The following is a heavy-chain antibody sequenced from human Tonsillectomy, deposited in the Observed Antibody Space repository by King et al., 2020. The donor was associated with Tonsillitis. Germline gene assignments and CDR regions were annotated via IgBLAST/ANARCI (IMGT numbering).Heavy chain of an antibody. D-gene: IGHD4-17*01. CDR3: ARRDGALDYYYYGMDV. V-gene: IGHV3-30-3*01. J-gene: IGHJ6*02. CDR2: ISFDGSNK. CDR1: GFTFSSFA. Sequence: VQLVESGGGVVQPGRSLRLSCAASGFTFSSFAMHWVRQAPGKGLEWVASISFDGSNKDYADSVKGRFTISRDNSKKPLNLQMNSLRAEDTAVYYCARRDGALDYYYYGMDVWGQGTTVTVSS.